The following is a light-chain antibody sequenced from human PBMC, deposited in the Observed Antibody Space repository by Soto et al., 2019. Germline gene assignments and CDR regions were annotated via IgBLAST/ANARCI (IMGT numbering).Light chain of an antibody. CDR2: EVT. Sequence: QSALTQPASVSGSPGQSITRSCIGTSSDIGPYNYVSWYQQHPDKAPKLILYEVTNRPSGASDRFSGSKSGNAAFLTISGLQAEDEADYYCSSYSSSATPYVFGTGTKVTVL. CDR1: SSDIGPYNY. CDR3: SSYSSSATPYV. V-gene: IGLV2-14*01. J-gene: IGLJ1*01.